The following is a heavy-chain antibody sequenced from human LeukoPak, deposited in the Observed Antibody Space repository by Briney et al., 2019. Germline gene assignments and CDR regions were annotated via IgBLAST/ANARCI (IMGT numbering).Heavy chain of an antibody. CDR2: IWYDGSNK. V-gene: IGHV3-33*06. D-gene: IGHD3-3*01. Sequence: PGRSLRLSCAASGFTFSDYGMHWVRQDPGKGPEWVAVIWYDGSNKYYADSVKGRFTISRDNSKNTLYLQMNRLRAEDTAVYYCAKTAWSDHVNYKYGVDVWGQGTTVTVSS. CDR3: AKTAWSDHVNYKYGVDV. CDR1: GFTFSDYG. J-gene: IGHJ6*02.